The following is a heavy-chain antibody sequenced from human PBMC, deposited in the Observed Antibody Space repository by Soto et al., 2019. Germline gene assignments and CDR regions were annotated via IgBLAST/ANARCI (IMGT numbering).Heavy chain of an antibody. CDR1: GGTFNSYR. J-gene: IGHJ5*02. Sequence: QVQLVQSGAEVKKPGSSVKVSCKSSGGTFNSYRISWVRQARGQGLEWMGGLIPIFGTPNYAQKFQGRLTITADDSTSTVYMELRSLRSEDTAMYYCSREKFSNYFDPWGQGSLVTVSS. V-gene: IGHV1-69*01. CDR3: SREKFSNYFDP. D-gene: IGHD4-4*01. CDR2: LIPIFGTP.